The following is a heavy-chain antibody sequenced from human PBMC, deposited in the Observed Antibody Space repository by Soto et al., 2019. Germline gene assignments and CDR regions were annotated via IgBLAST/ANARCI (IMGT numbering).Heavy chain of an antibody. CDR1: GGSFSGYY. J-gene: IGHJ6*02. D-gene: IGHD3-10*01. Sequence: TSETLSLTCAVYGGSFSGYYWSWIRQPPGKGLEWIGEINHSGSTNYNPSLKSRVTISVDTSKNQFSLKLSSVTAADTAVYYCARESRITMVRGVYYYYGMDVRGQGTTVTVSS. CDR3: ARESRITMVRGVYYYYGMDV. V-gene: IGHV4-34*01. CDR2: INHSGST.